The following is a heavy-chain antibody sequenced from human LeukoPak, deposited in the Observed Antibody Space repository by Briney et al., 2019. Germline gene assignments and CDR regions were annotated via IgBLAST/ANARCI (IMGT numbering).Heavy chain of an antibody. J-gene: IGHJ3*02. Sequence: GGSLRLSCAASGFTFSSYGMHWVRHAPGKGLEWVSGINWNGGSTGYADSVKGRFTISRDNAKNSLYLQMNSLRAEDTALYHCARAVYYDFWSGSPDDAFDIWGQGTMVTVSS. CDR3: ARAVYYDFWSGSPDDAFDI. CDR1: GFTFSSYG. CDR2: INWNGGST. V-gene: IGHV3-20*01. D-gene: IGHD3-3*01.